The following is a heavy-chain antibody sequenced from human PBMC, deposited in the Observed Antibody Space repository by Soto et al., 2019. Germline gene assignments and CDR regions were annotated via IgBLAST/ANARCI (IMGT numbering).Heavy chain of an antibody. D-gene: IGHD1-1*01. V-gene: IGHV1-46*01. Sequence: GASVKVSCKASGYTFTSYYIYWVRQAPGQGLEWMGIINPSGGGTSYAQRFQGRITMTRVPSTSIVSMELSSLRSEDTAVYYCARNELYGLDVWGQGTTVTVSS. J-gene: IGHJ6*02. CDR2: INPSGGGT. CDR3: ARNELYGLDV. CDR1: GYTFTSYY.